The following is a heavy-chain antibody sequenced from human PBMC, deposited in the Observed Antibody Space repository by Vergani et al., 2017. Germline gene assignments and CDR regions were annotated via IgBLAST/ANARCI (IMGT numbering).Heavy chain of an antibody. CDR1: GSTFTSYD. V-gene: IGHV1-8*01. J-gene: IGHJ4*02. CDR3: VTGRGIY. D-gene: IGHD6-13*01. CDR2: MNPNSGNT. Sequence: QVQLAQSGAEVKKPGASVKVSCKAAGSTFTSYDINWVRQATGQGLEWMGWMNPNSGNTGYAQKFQGRVTMTRKTSISTAYMELSSLRSDDTAVYYCVTGRGIYWGQGTLVTVSS.